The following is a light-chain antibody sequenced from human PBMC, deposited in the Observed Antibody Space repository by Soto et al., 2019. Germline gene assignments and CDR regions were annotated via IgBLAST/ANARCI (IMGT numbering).Light chain of an antibody. CDR2: DAS. Sequence: EIVLTQSPATLSLSPGERATLSCRASQSVSSYLAWYQQKPGQAPRLLIYDASNRATGIPARFSGSGSGTDFTLTISSLEPEDFAVYHCQQRSDNCWTFGQGTKVEIK. V-gene: IGKV3-11*01. J-gene: IGKJ1*01. CDR3: QQRSDNCWT. CDR1: QSVSSY.